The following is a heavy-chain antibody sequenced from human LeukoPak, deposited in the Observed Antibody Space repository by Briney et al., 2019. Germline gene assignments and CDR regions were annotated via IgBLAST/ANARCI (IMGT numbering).Heavy chain of an antibody. Sequence: GGSLRLSCAASGFTFDDYGMSWVRQAPGKGLEWVSGINWNGGSTGYADSVKGRFTISRDNAKNSLYLQMNSLRAEDTALYHCARAPHYSNYGPYYYGMDVWGQGTTVTVSS. D-gene: IGHD4-11*01. J-gene: IGHJ6*02. V-gene: IGHV3-20*01. CDR1: GFTFDDYG. CDR2: INWNGGST. CDR3: ARAPHYSNYGPYYYGMDV.